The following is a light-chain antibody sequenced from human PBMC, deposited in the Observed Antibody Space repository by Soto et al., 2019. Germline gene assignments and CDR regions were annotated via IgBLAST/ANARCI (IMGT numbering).Light chain of an antibody. CDR3: QQYGSSGT. V-gene: IGKV3-20*01. CDR2: GAS. CDR1: QSISSN. J-gene: IGKJ1*01. Sequence: IVMTQSPATLSVSPVEIASLSCSASQSISSNLAWYQQKNGQTPRLLIYGASNRATGIPDRFSGSGSGTDFTLTISRLEPEDFAVYYCQQYGSSGTFGQGAKVDTK.